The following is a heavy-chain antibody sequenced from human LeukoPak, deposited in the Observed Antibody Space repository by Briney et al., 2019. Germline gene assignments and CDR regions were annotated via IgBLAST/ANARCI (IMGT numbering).Heavy chain of an antibody. CDR2: ISYDGTIR. CDR3: AKGGCSSTTCYLANP. J-gene: IGHJ5*02. D-gene: IGHD2-2*01. Sequence: PGGSLRLSCAASGLTFSSYGMHWVRHAPGKGLEWVAVISYDGTIRNYADSVKGRFTISRDNSKNTLYLQMNSLTAEDTALYYCAKGGCSSTTCYLANPWGQGTLVTVSS. CDR1: GLTFSSYG. V-gene: IGHV3-30*18.